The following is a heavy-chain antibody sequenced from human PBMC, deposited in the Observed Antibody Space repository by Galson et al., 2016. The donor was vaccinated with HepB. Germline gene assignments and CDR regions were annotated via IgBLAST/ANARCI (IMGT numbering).Heavy chain of an antibody. CDR1: GFSFSNYD. Sequence: SLRLSCAASGFSFSNYDMYWVRQAPGKGLEWVSSIYTAGDTYYQDSVEGRFTVSRENAKNSLYLHMNSLRAEDTAVYYCARFIASPWNDYYYYGMDVWGKGTTATVSS. D-gene: IGHD1-1*01. CDR3: ARFIASPWNDYYYYGMDV. J-gene: IGHJ6*04. CDR2: IYTAGDT. V-gene: IGHV3-13*01.